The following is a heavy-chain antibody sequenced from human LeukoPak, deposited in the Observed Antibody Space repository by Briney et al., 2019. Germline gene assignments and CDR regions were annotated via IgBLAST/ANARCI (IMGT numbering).Heavy chain of an antibody. J-gene: IGHJ4*02. Sequence: SQTLPLTCTVSGGSISSGSYYWSWIRPPAGKGLEWIGRIYTSGSTNYNPSLKSRVTISVDTSKNQFSLKLSSVTAADTAVYYCASGDYGDYSYWGQGTLVTVSS. CDR3: ASGDYGDYSY. CDR2: IYTSGST. D-gene: IGHD4-17*01. V-gene: IGHV4-61*02. CDR1: GGSISSGSYY.